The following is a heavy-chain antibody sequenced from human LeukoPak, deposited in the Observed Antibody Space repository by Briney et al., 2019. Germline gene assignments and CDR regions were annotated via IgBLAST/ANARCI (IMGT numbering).Heavy chain of an antibody. D-gene: IGHD3-10*01. J-gene: IGHJ5*02. CDR1: GYTFTSYY. CDR3: ARDKAMVRGVMANWFDP. CDR2: INPSGGST. V-gene: IGHV1-46*01. Sequence: ASVKVSFKASGYTFTSYYMHWVRQAPGQGLEWMGIINPSGGSTSYAQKFQGRVTMTRDTSTSTVYMELSSLRSEDTAVYYCARDKAMVRGVMANWFDPWGQGTLVTVSS.